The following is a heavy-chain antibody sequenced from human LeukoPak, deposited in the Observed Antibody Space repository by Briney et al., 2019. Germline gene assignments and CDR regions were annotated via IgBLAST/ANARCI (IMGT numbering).Heavy chain of an antibody. CDR1: GFTFSNYW. Sequence: GGSLRLSCAASGFTFSNYWVTWVRQAPGKGLEWVAHMNEDGGQTYYADSVKGRFTISRDNAKNSLYLQMNSLIGEDTAVYYCAKSDYGSGSYLVFDYWGQGTLVTVSS. CDR3: AKSDYGSGSYLVFDY. J-gene: IGHJ4*02. D-gene: IGHD3-10*01. V-gene: IGHV3-7*03. CDR2: MNEDGGQT.